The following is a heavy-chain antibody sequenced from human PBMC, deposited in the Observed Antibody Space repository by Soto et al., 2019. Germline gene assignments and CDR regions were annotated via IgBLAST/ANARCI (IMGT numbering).Heavy chain of an antibody. D-gene: IGHD2-15*01. J-gene: IGHJ3*02. CDR3: AKKGYCSGGSCFKSGAFDI. CDR2: ISGSGGST. V-gene: IGHV3-23*01. CDR1: GFTFSSYA. Sequence: GSLRLSCAASGFTFSSYAMSWVRQAPGKGLEWVSAISGSGGSTYYADSVKGRFTISRDNSKNTLYLQMNSLRAEDTAVYYCAKKGYCSGGSCFKSGAFDIWGQGTMVTVSS.